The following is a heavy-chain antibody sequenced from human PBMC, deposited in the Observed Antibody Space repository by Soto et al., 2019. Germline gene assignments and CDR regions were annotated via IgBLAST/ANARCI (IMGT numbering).Heavy chain of an antibody. Sequence: SVKVSCKASGYTFTSYGISWVRQAPGQGLEWVGWISAHNGDTRYAQNLQGRITMTTDTFTNTAYMELTSLTSDDTAVYYCERPWSRYYHSSGLMLFYWGQGTLDTASS. V-gene: IGHV1-18*01. CDR3: ERPWSRYYHSSGLMLFY. CDR2: ISAHNGDT. J-gene: IGHJ1*01. D-gene: IGHD3-22*01. CDR1: GYTFTSYG.